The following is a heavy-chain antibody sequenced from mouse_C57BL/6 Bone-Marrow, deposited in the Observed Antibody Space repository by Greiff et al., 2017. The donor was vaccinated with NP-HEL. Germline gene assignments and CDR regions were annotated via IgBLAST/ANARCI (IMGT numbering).Heavy chain of an antibody. CDR3: TTGYDAMDY. CDR2: IDPENGDT. V-gene: IGHV14-4*01. J-gene: IGHJ4*01. CDR1: GFNIKDDY. Sequence: VQLQQSGAELVRPGASVKLSCTASGFNIKDDYMHWVKQRPEQGLEWIGWIDPENGDTEYASKFQGKATITAYTSSNTAYLQLSSLTSEDTAVYYCTTGYDAMDYWGQGTSVTVSS.